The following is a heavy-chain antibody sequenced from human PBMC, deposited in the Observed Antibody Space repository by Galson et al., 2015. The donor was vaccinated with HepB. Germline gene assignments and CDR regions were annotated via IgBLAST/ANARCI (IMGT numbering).Heavy chain of an antibody. Sequence: SVKVSCKASGGTFSSYTISWVRQAPGQGLEWMGGIIPILGIANYAQEFQGRVTITADKSTSTAYMELSSLRSEDTAVYYCAGPLEGYFDYWGQGTLVTVSS. J-gene: IGHJ4*02. CDR3: AGPLEGYFDY. CDR1: GGTFSSYT. V-gene: IGHV1-69*10. D-gene: IGHD2/OR15-2a*01. CDR2: IIPILGIA.